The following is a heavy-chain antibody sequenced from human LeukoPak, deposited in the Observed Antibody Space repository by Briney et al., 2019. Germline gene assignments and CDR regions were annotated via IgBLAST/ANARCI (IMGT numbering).Heavy chain of an antibody. CDR2: INTNTGNP. J-gene: IGHJ1*01. D-gene: IGHD2-15*01. Sequence: ASVKVSCKASGYTFTSYAMNWVRQAPGQGLEWMGWINTNTGNPTYAQGFTGRFVFSLDTSVSTAYLQISSLKAEDTAVYYCAEGYCSGGSCYLPPQHWGQGTLVTVSS. V-gene: IGHV7-4-1*02. CDR3: AEGYCSGGSCYLPPQH. CDR1: GYTFTSYA.